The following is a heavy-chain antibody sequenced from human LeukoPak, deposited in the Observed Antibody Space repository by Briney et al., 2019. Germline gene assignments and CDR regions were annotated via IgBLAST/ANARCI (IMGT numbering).Heavy chain of an antibody. CDR3: ERFGEWIQLWFDY. D-gene: IGHD5-18*01. J-gene: IGHJ4*02. Sequence: PGGSLRLSCAASGFTFSDYYMSWVRHAPGEGLEWVSYISSIGSTIYYADSVKGRFTISRDNAKNSLYLQMNSLRAEDTAVYYCERFGEWIQLWFDYWGQGTLVTVSS. CDR1: GFTFSDYY. V-gene: IGHV3-11*01. CDR2: ISSIGSTI.